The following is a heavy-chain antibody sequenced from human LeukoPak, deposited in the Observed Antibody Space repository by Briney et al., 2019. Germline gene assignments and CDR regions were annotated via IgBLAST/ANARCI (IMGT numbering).Heavy chain of an antibody. D-gene: IGHD4-23*01. J-gene: IGHJ4*02. CDR1: GFTFSNYA. V-gene: IGHV3-23*01. CDR3: AKEPTQYGGLYYFDY. Sequence: GGSLRLSCAASGFTFSNYAMNWVRQPPGKGLEWVSGICGSGGGTSYANPLKGRLTISTDNYKSTLYLQMNSLRSEDTAVYYCAKEPTQYGGLYYFDYWGQGSLVTVSS. CDR2: ICGSGGGT.